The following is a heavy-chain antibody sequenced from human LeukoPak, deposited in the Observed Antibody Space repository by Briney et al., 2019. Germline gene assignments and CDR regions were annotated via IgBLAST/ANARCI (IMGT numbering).Heavy chain of an antibody. J-gene: IGHJ4*02. D-gene: IGHD6-13*01. Sequence: SETLSLTCAVYGGSFSGDFWSWIRQPPGKGLEWIGEINHSGSTNYNPSLKSRVTISVDTSKNQFSLKLSSVTAADTAVYYCARKDSTWYWHYWGQGTLVTVSS. CDR1: GGSFSGDF. CDR3: ARKDSTWYWHY. CDR2: INHSGST. V-gene: IGHV4-34*01.